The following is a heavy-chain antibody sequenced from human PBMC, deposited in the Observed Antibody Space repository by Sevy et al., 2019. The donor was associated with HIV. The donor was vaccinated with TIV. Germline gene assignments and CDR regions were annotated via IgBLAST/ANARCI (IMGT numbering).Heavy chain of an antibody. V-gene: IGHV3-49*03. CDR2: IRSKAYGGTT. CDR1: GFTFGDYA. CDR3: TRDRRGLVAATPADAFDI. D-gene: IGHD2-15*01. Sequence: GGSLRLSCTASGFTFGDYAMSWFRQAPGKGLEWVGFIRSKAYGGTTEYAASVKGRFTISSDDSKSIAYLQMNSLKTEDTAVYYGTRDRRGLVAATPADAFDIWGQGTMVTVSS. J-gene: IGHJ3*02.